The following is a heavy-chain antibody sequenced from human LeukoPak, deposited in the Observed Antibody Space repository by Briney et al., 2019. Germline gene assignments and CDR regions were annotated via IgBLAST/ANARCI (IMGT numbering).Heavy chain of an antibody. CDR3: ARDGRHYYGSGNYYSKDAFDI. J-gene: IGHJ3*02. Sequence: PSETLSLTCTVSGGSISSSSYYWGWIRQPPGKGLEWIGSIYYSGSTYYNPSLKSRVTISVDTSKNQFSLKLSSVTAADTAVYYCARDGRHYYGSGNYYSKDAFDIWGQGTMVTVSS. CDR1: GGSISSSSYY. V-gene: IGHV4-39*07. D-gene: IGHD3-10*01. CDR2: IYYSGST.